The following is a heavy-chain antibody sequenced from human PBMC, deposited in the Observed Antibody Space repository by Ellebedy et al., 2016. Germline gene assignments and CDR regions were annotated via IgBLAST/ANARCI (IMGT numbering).Heavy chain of an antibody. CDR1: GFLFSDYT. CDR3: AKDAPGYDFWSGYYTSSTLDY. Sequence: GGSLRLSCAASGFLFSDYTMHWVRQAPGKGLEWVAVTSDDETAKHYADSVKGRFTISRDNSRRTLYLQMNSLRAEDTAVYYCAKDAPGYDFWSGYYTSSTLDYWGQGTLATVSS. D-gene: IGHD3-3*01. V-gene: IGHV3-30-3*01. CDR2: TSDDETAK. J-gene: IGHJ4*02.